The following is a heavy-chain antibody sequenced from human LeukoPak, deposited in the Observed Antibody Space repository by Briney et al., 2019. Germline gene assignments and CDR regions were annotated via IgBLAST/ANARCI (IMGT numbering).Heavy chain of an antibody. CDR1: AAPFSRYA. D-gene: IGHD3-16*01. CDR3: ARERDLRFVGEGRTHDAFDI. CDR2: IIPIFGSP. V-gene: IGHV1-69*13. Sequence: SVKVSCKASAAPFSRYAVSWVRQAPGQGLEWMGGIIPIFGSPNYAPSFQVRVTITADESTSTVYLELSSLRSEDTAVYYCARERDLRFVGEGRTHDAFDIWGQGTMVTVSS. J-gene: IGHJ3*02.